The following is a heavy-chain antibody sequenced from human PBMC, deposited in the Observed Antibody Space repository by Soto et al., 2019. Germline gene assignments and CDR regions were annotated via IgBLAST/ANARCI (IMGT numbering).Heavy chain of an antibody. D-gene: IGHD1-20*01. V-gene: IGHV1-2*04. Sequence: ASVKVYCKASGYTFTGYYMHWVRQAPGQGLEWTGWINPNSGGTNYAQKFQGWVTMTRDTSISTAYMELSRLRSDDTAVYYCARDYNWNVKGNYYGMDVWGQGTTVTVSS. CDR2: INPNSGGT. CDR1: GYTFTGYY. CDR3: ARDYNWNVKGNYYGMDV. J-gene: IGHJ6*02.